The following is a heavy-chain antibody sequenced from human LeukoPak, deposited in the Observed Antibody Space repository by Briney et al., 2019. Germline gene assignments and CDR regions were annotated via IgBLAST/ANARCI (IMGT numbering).Heavy chain of an antibody. D-gene: IGHD5-12*01. Sequence: SETLSLTCTVSRGSISGSIRSYYWSWLRQPPGKGLEWIGYVSSSGSVNDNPSLRSRVTISVDTSKNQFFLNLSSVSAADTAVYYCARIPLGYSGAYYFDYWGQGTLVTVSP. V-gene: IGHV4-4*09. CDR3: ARIPLGYSGAYYFDY. CDR1: RGSISGSIRSYY. CDR2: VSSSGSV. J-gene: IGHJ4*02.